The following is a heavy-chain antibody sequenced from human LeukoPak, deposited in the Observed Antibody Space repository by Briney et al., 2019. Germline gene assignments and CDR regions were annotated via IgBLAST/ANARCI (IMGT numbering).Heavy chain of an antibody. J-gene: IGHJ4*02. D-gene: IGHD6-19*01. Sequence: GGSLRLSWVVSGFSLSTYSMNWVRQAPGKGREWVSYISSRSSTIYYADSVKGRFTVSRDNARNSLSLQMNSLRADDTAVYYCARDHIITVAAFDSWGQGTLVSVSS. V-gene: IGHV3-48*04. CDR3: ARDHIITVAAFDS. CDR2: ISSRSSTI. CDR1: GFSLSTYS.